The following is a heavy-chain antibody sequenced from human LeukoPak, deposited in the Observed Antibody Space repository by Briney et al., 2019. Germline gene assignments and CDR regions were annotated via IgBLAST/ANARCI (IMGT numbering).Heavy chain of an antibody. D-gene: IGHD3-22*01. CDR1: GGSFSGYY. J-gene: IGHJ4*02. CDR2: INHSGST. Sequence: SETLSLTCAVYGGSFSGYYWSWIRQPPGKGLEWIGEINHSGSTNYNPSLKSRVTISVDTSKNQFSLKLSSVTAADTAVYYCARGYGHYDSSGRNSPICFDYWGQGTLVTVSS. V-gene: IGHV4-34*01. CDR3: ARGYGHYDSSGRNSPICFDY.